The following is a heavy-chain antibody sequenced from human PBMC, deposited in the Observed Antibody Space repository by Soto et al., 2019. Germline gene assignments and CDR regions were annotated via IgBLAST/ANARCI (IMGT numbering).Heavy chain of an antibody. D-gene: IGHD5-12*01. CDR2: IYYSGST. V-gene: IGHV4-59*01. CDR3: ARDGSLRERDGYRIDY. J-gene: IGHJ4*02. CDR1: GGSISSYY. Sequence: PSETLTLTCTASGGSISSYYWNWIRQPPGKGLEWIGYIYYSGSTNYNPSLKSRVTISVDTSKNQFSLKLSSVTAADTAVYYCARDGSLRERDGYRIDYWGQGTLVTVSS.